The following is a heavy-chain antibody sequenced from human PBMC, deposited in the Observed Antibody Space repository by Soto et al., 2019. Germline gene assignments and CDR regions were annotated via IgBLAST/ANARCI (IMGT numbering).Heavy chain of an antibody. CDR1: GFTFSSYG. CDR3: AKEAPTNPLDS. V-gene: IGHV3-30*18. CDR2: ISYNASNK. Sequence: PGGSLRLSCAASGFTFSSYGMHWVRQAPGKGLEWVAIISYNASNKSYADSVRGRFTISRDNSKSTLYLQMNSLRTEDTAVYYCAKEAPTNPLDSWGQGTLVTVSS. J-gene: IGHJ4*02. D-gene: IGHD5-12*01.